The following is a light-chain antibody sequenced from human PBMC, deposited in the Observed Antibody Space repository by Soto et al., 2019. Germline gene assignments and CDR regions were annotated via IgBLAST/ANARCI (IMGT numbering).Light chain of an antibody. Sequence: DIQMTQSPSSLSASVGDRVTITCRASQSISSYLNWYQQKPGKAPKLLIYAASSLQSGVPSRFSGSGSGTDFTLTISSLQPDDLATYYCQQTYGTLYTFGQGTKLEIK. CDR1: QSISSY. CDR2: AAS. J-gene: IGKJ2*01. CDR3: QQTYGTLYT. V-gene: IGKV1-39*01.